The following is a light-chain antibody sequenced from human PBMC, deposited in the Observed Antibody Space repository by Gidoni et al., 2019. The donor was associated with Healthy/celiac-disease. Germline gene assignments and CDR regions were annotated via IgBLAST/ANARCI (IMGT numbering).Light chain of an antibody. CDR2: DAS. J-gene: IGKJ1*01. CDR3: QQRSNWPPWT. Sequence: EIVLTQSPATLSLSPGERATLSCRASQSVSSYLAWYQQKPGQAPRLPIYDASNRATGIPARFSGRGSGTDFTLTISSLEPEDFAVYYCQQRSNWPPWTFGQGTKVEIK. CDR1: QSVSSY. V-gene: IGKV3-11*01.